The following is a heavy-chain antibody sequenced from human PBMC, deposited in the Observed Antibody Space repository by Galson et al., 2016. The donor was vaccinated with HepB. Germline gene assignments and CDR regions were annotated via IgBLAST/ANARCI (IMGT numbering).Heavy chain of an antibody. J-gene: IGHJ4*02. CDR2: IKEDGSEK. V-gene: IGHV3-7*02. CDR3: AISTSHYSWGY. CDR1: GFSFSTYW. Sequence: SLRLSCAASGFSFSTYWVSWVRQAPGKGLEWVANIKEDGSEKYYVDSVKGRFTISRDNAKNSLYLQMNSLRAEDTAVFYCAISTSHYSWGYWGQGTLVTVSS. D-gene: IGHD2-2*01.